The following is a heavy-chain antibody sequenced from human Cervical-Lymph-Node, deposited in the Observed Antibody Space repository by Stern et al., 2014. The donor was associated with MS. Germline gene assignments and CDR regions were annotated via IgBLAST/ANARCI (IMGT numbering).Heavy chain of an antibody. CDR3: ALSSETSDRWYSLGYDL. V-gene: IGHV1-69*01. CDR2: VFPVFGTP. D-gene: IGHD6-13*01. CDR1: GGTFSKFP. J-gene: IGHJ5*02. Sequence: VLLVESGAAVTKPRSSVKVSCKASGGTFSKFPSSWVCQAQRQGLEWMGGVFPVFGTPTYAQEFRGRVTITADVSTSTVYMELSSLRSDDTAVYYCALSSETSDRWYSLGYDLWGQGTLVTVSS.